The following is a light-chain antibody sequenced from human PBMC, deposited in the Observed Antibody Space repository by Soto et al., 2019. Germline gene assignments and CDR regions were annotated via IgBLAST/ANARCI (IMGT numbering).Light chain of an antibody. CDR2: DVN. Sequence: QSALTQPRSVSGSPAQSVTISCTGTLSDIGGYNYVSWYQQHPGKAPKLMIYDVNRRPSGVPDRFSGSKSGNTASLTISGLQAEDEADYYCCSYAGSFTGVFGTGTKLTVL. CDR1: LSDIGGYNY. J-gene: IGLJ1*01. V-gene: IGLV2-11*01. CDR3: CSYAGSFTGV.